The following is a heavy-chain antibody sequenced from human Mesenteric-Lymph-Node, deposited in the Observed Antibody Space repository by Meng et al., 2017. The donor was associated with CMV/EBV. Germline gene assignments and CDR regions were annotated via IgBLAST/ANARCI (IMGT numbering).Heavy chain of an antibody. J-gene: IGHJ4*02. Sequence: EVDLVAAGGGLVQPGGSLRLSCAASGFNVRDKYMSWVRQAPGKGLEWVCIIYRGDNTYYIDSVKDRFTVSRDNSKNTMYLQMNSLRVEDTAVYYCTGDSVSNPNLDYWGQGTLVTVSS. V-gene: IGHV3-66*01. CDR2: IYRGDNT. CDR1: GFNVRDKY. D-gene: IGHD3-10*01. CDR3: TGDSVSNPNLDY.